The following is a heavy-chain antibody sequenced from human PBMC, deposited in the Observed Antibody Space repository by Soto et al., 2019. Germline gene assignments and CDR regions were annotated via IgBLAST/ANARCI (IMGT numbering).Heavy chain of an antibody. Sequence: ASVKVSCKASGYTFTSYGISWVRQAPGQGLEWMGWVSAYNGNTNYAQKLQGRVTMTTDTSTSTAYMELRSLRSDDTAVYYCARWGCTNGVCYPTATFDYWGQGTLVTVSS. J-gene: IGHJ4*02. CDR2: VSAYNGNT. CDR3: ARWGCTNGVCYPTATFDY. D-gene: IGHD2-8*01. V-gene: IGHV1-18*01. CDR1: GYTFTSYG.